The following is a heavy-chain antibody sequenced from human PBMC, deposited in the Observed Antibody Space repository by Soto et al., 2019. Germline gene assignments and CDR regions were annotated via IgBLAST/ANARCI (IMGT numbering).Heavy chain of an antibody. CDR1: GYTFASYG. V-gene: IGHV1-18*01. D-gene: IGHD3-16*01. CDR3: ANLDMSTFGGIIGPNDEFYI. CDR2: ISGYNSDT. Sequence: ASVKVSCKASGYTFASYGISWVRQAPGQGLEWMGWISGYNSDTKYTQKFQGRVTMTTDTSTSTAYMELRSLRSDDTAVYYCANLDMSTFGGIIGPNDEFYIWGQGTMVTVSS. J-gene: IGHJ3*02.